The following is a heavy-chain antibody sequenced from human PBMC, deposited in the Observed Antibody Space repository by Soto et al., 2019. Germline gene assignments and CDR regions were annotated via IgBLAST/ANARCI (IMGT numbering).Heavy chain of an antibody. J-gene: IGHJ4*02. V-gene: IGHV4-39*01. Sequence: SETLSLTCTVSGGSISSSSYYWGWIRQPPGKGLEWIGSIYYSGSTYYNPSLKSRVTISVDTSKNQFSLKLSSVTAADTAVYYCARLSDTTVTTLCDYWGQGTLVTVS. D-gene: IGHD4-17*01. CDR2: IYYSGST. CDR3: ARLSDTTVTTLCDY. CDR1: GGSISSSSYY.